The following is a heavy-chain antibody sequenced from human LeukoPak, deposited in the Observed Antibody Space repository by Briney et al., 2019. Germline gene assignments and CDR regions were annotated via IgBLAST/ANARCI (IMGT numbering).Heavy chain of an antibody. J-gene: IGHJ3*02. CDR1: GFTFDDYA. V-gene: IGHV3-9*01. CDR2: ISWNSGSI. Sequence: PGRPLRLSCAASGFTFDDYAMHWVRQAPGKGLEWVSGISWNSGSIGYADSVKGRFTISRDNAKNSLYLQMNSLRAEDTALYYCAKKTGYDAFDIWGQGTMVTVSS. CDR3: AKKTGYDAFDI. D-gene: IGHD3-9*01.